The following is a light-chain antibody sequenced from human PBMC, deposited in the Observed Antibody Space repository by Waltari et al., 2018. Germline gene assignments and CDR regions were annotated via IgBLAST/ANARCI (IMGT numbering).Light chain of an antibody. J-gene: IGLJ2*01. V-gene: IGLV1-40*01. CDR1: SPNIGAGYD. Sequence: QSVLTQPPSVSGAPGQGVTIPCTGSSPNIGAGYDLHWYQQLPGTAPKLLIYGNSNRPSGVPDRFSGSKSGTSASLAITGLQAEDEADYYCQSYDSSLSGVVFGGGTKLTVL. CDR2: GNS. CDR3: QSYDSSLSGVV.